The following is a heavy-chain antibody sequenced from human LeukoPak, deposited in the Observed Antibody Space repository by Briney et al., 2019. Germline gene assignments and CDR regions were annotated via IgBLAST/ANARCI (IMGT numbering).Heavy chain of an antibody. CDR3: ARDRYSTSLDAFDL. Sequence: GGSLRPSCAAAGFSFSSYSFNWVRQAPGQGLEWVSSISSSSSYIYYADSVKGRFTISRDNARNSLYLQMNSLRAEATAVYYCARDRYSTSLDAFDLWGQGTMVTVSS. J-gene: IGHJ3*01. CDR2: ISSSSSYI. CDR1: GFSFSSYS. D-gene: IGHD6-13*01. V-gene: IGHV3-21*01.